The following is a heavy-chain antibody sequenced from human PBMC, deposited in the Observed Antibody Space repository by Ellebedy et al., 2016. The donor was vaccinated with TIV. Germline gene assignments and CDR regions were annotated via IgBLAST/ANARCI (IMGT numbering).Heavy chain of an antibody. V-gene: IGHV3-33*01. Sequence: GESLKISCGASGFTFSTYGMHWVRQAPGKGLEWVAFIWYDGGNKYYADSVKGRFTISRDNSKNTLYLQMNNLGAEDTAVFYCARNRQIERGDSLDYWGQGTLVTVSS. CDR2: IWYDGGNK. J-gene: IGHJ4*02. CDR1: GFTFSTYG. CDR3: ARNRQIERGDSLDY. D-gene: IGHD2-21*02.